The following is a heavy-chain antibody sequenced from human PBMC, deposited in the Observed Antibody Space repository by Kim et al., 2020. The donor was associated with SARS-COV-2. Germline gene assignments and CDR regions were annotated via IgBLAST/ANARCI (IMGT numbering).Heavy chain of an antibody. D-gene: IGHD3-10*01. Sequence: GGSLILSCEASGFIFSKYDMHWVCQAPGKGLEWVAMISYDRINKYYVDSVRGRFTISRDNSKSTVYLQMNSLRAEDTAVYYCVGSYYRRFDQWGQGTLVTVSS. J-gene: IGHJ4*02. CDR1: GFIFSKYD. V-gene: IGHV3-33*05. CDR3: VGSYYRRFDQ. CDR2: ISYDRINK.